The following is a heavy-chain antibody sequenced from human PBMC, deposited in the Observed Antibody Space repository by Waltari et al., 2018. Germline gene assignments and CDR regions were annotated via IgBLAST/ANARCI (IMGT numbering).Heavy chain of an antibody. CDR1: GYTFTSYA. Sequence: QVQLVQSGAEVKKPGASVKVSCKASGYTFTSYAMHWVRQAPGQRLEWMGWINAGNGNTKYSQEFQGRVTITRDTSASTAYMELSSLRSEDMAVYYCAREGDYGSGIPLYFDYWGQGTLVTVSS. J-gene: IGHJ4*02. V-gene: IGHV1-3*03. CDR2: INAGNGNT. D-gene: IGHD3-10*01. CDR3: AREGDYGSGIPLYFDY.